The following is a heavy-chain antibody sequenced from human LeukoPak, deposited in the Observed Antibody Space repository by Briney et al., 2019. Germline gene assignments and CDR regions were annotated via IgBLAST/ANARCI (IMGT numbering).Heavy chain of an antibody. CDR1: EYTFTSYD. V-gene: IGHV1-8*01. CDR3: ARGGYHDSSGYHYNNDY. Sequence: ASVKVSCKASEYTFTSYDINWVRQATGQGLEWMGWMNPNSGNTGYAHKFRGRVTMTRNTSISTAYMELSSLRSEDTAVYYCARGGYHDSSGYHYNNDYWGQGTLVTVSS. D-gene: IGHD3-22*01. J-gene: IGHJ4*02. CDR2: MNPNSGNT.